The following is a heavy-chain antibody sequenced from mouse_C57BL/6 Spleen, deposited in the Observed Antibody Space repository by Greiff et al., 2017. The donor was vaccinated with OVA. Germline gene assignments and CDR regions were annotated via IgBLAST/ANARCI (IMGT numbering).Heavy chain of an antibody. D-gene: IGHD2-5*01. Sequence: EVKLLESGGGLVKPGGSLKLSCAASGFTFSDYGMHWVRQAPEKGLEWVAYISSGSSTIYYADTVKGRFTISRDNAKNTLFLQMTSLRSEDTAMYYCAKGSYYSNYDWYCDVWGTGTTVTVSS. J-gene: IGHJ1*03. CDR1: GFTFSDYG. CDR3: AKGSYYSNYDWYCDV. V-gene: IGHV5-17*01. CDR2: ISSGSSTI.